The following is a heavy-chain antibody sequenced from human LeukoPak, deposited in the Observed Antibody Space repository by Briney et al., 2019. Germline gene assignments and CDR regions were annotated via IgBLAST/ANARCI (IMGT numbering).Heavy chain of an antibody. V-gene: IGHV3-7*01. J-gene: IGHJ4*02. CDR1: GFTFSSYW. CDR2: IKQDGSEK. CDR3: ARDGPYYYDSSGYSFDY. D-gene: IGHD3-22*01. Sequence: PGGSLRLSCAASGFTFSSYWMSWVRQAPGKGLEWGANIKQDGSEKYYVDSVKGRFTISRDNAKNSLYLQMNSLRAEDTAVYYCARDGPYYYDSSGYSFDYWGQGTLVTVSS.